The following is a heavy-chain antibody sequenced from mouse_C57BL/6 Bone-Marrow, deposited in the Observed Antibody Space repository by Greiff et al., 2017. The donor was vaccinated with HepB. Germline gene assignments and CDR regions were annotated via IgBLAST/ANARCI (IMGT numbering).Heavy chain of an antibody. J-gene: IGHJ3*01. D-gene: IGHD3-2*02. Sequence: VQLVESGAELVKPGASVKISCKASGYAFSSYWMNWVKQRPGKGLEWIGQIYPGDGDTNYNGKFKGKATLTADKSSSTAYMQLSSLTSEDSAVYFCARGSSGYVDGFAYWGQGTLVTVSA. CDR2: IYPGDGDT. CDR3: ARGSSGYVDGFAY. CDR1: GYAFSSYW. V-gene: IGHV1-80*01.